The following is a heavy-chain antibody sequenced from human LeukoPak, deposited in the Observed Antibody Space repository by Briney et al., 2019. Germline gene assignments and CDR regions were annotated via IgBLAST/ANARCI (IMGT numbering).Heavy chain of an antibody. D-gene: IGHD3-22*01. Sequence: SETLSLTCTVSGGSISSYYWSWIRRSPGKGLEWIGYIYYSGSINYNPSLKSRVTISVDTSKNQFSLKLSSVTAADTAVYYCTRGGSFYYDSTGYRRNYFDYWGQGTLVTVSS. CDR3: TRGGSFYYDSTGYRRNYFDY. J-gene: IGHJ4*02. CDR2: IYYSGSI. CDR1: GGSISSYY. V-gene: IGHV4-59*01.